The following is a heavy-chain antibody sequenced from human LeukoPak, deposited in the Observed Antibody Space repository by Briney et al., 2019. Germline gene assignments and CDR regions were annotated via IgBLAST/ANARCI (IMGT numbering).Heavy chain of an antibody. D-gene: IGHD3-10*01. CDR1: GLTFSSAW. Sequence: GGSLRLSCAASGLTFSSAWMTWVRLAPGTGLEWVGRIRSKAYGGTTDYAEPVKGRFIISRDDSENTVYLQMNSLKTEDTGDYYCTTVGVYYYDHWGQGTRVTVSS. CDR3: TTVGVYYYDH. V-gene: IGHV3-15*01. CDR2: IRSKAYGGTT. J-gene: IGHJ5*02.